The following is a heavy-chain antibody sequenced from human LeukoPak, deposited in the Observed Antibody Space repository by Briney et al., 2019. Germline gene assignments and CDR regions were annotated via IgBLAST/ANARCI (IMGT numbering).Heavy chain of an antibody. CDR1: GYTFTTYY. Sequence: ASVKVSCKASGYTFTTYYMHWMRQPPGQGPEWMGIINPRGGSTDYSQKFQGRITMTSDTSTSTVYMELSSLSSDDTAVYFCARVGSAAATADYWGQGTLVTVSS. CDR2: INPRGGST. J-gene: IGHJ4*02. D-gene: IGHD6-25*01. V-gene: IGHV1-46*01. CDR3: ARVGSAAATADY.